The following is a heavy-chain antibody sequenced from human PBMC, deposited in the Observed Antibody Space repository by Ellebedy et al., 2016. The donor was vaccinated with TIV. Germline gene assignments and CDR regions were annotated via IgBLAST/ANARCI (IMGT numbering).Heavy chain of an antibody. Sequence: PGGSLRLSCAASGFSISSHRMHWVRQAAGKGLVWVSHISSDGSDTSYADSVKGRFIISRDNAENTLDLQMRSLRADDTALYYCARHSGGHGFDIWGQGTMVTVSP. CDR1: GFSISSHR. D-gene: IGHD2-21*01. CDR3: ARHSGGHGFDI. CDR2: ISSDGSDT. V-gene: IGHV3-74*01. J-gene: IGHJ3*02.